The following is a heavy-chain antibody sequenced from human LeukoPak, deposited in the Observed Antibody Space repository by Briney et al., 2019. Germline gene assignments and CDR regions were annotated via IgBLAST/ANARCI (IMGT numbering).Heavy chain of an antibody. D-gene: IGHD3-10*01. CDR1: GFTFSSYA. CDR3: ARDQRAIRARGPFDY. CDR2: ISYDGRNK. J-gene: IGHJ4*02. Sequence: GGSLRLSCAASGFTFSSYAMHWVRQAPGKGLEWVAVISYDGRNKYYADSVKGRFTISRDNSKNTLYLQMNSLRAEDTAVYYCARDQRAIRARGPFDYWGQGTLVTVSS. V-gene: IGHV3-30*04.